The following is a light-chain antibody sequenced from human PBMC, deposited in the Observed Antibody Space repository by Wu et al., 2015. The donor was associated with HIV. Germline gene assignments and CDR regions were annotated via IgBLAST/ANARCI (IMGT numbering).Light chain of an antibody. CDR3: QQYGSSPGT. CDR2: GIS. Sequence: EVVMTQSPATLSVSPGERVTLSCRASQSVRDDLAWYQQKPGQAPRLLIYGISTRAAGIPARFSESRSGTEFTLTISSIQSEDFAVYYCQQYGSSPGTFGHGTKVEIK. J-gene: IGKJ1*01. V-gene: IGKV3-15*01. CDR1: QSVRDD.